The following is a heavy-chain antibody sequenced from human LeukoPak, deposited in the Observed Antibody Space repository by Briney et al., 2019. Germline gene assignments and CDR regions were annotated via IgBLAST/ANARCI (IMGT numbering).Heavy chain of an antibody. J-gene: IGHJ5*01. Sequence: SETLSLTCTVSGGSISGSSYYWGWIRQPPGKGLEWIGSIYYSGSTYYNPSLKSRVTISVDTSKNQFSLKLSSVTAADTAVYYCARDAHVVVVAATLNWFDSWGQGTLVTVSS. V-gene: IGHV4-39*07. CDR1: GGSISGSSYY. D-gene: IGHD2-15*01. CDR2: IYYSGST. CDR3: ARDAHVVVVAATLNWFDS.